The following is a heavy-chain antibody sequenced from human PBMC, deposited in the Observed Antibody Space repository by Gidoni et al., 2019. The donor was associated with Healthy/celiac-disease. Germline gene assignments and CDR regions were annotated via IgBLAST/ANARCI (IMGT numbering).Heavy chain of an antibody. Sequence: EVQLVESVVCLVKPGGSLRLSLAAAGFPFGNAGVCWVRQAQGKGLEWVGSINSKTDGRTTDYAALVKGRFTTARDDSKNSLYMQMNSMKTEDTVEYYCTLEGSGYVDNYYYYMDVWGKGTTVTVSS. D-gene: IGHD3-22*01. J-gene: IGHJ6*03. CDR3: TLEGSGYVDNYYYYMDV. V-gene: IGHV3-15*01. CDR2: INSKTDGRTT. CDR1: GFPFGNAG.